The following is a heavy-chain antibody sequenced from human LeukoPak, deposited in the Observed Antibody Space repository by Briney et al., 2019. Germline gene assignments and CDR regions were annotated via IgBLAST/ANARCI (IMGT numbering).Heavy chain of an antibody. D-gene: IGHD1-14*01. CDR1: AFTFNNYW. CDR3: AKVAPSPYRGY. CDR2: ISGSGGST. J-gene: IGHJ4*02. Sequence: GGSLRLSCVASAFTFNNYWMHWVRQAPGKGLEWFSAISGSGGSTYYADSVKGRFTISRDNSKNTLYLQMNSLRAEDTAVYYCAKVAPSPYRGYWGQGTLVTVSS. V-gene: IGHV3-23*01.